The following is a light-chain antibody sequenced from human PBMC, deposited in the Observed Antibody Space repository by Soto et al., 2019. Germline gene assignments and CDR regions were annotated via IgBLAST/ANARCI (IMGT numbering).Light chain of an antibody. Sequence: EIVLTRFPATLSLSPGDGATLSCRASQSVSSYLAWYQQKRGQAPRLLIYDSSNRATGIPARFSGSGSGTDFSLIISSLEPEDFAVYYCQQRSVWPLTFGGGTRVEIK. CDR1: QSVSSY. CDR3: QQRSVWPLT. J-gene: IGKJ4*01. CDR2: DSS. V-gene: IGKV3-11*01.